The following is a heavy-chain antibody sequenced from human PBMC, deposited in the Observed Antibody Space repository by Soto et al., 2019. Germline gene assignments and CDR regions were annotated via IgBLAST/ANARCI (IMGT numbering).Heavy chain of an antibody. CDR3: ASKAATGPFTGVPFDI. V-gene: IGHV4-59*08. D-gene: IGHD6-13*01. CDR2: MYYGGST. Sequence: QVQLQESGPGLVRPSETLSLTCTVSGAFISNFYWSWIRQPPGKGLEWIGNMYYGGSTRYNPSLNSRATISIATSKNQLFLKFTSVTATDTDVYFCASKAATGPFTGVPFDIWGQGTMVTVSS. J-gene: IGHJ3*02. CDR1: GAFISNFY.